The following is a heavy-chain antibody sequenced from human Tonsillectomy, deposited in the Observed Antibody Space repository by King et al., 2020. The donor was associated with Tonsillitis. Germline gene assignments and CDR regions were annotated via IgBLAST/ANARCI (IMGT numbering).Heavy chain of an antibody. V-gene: IGHV1-18*01. CDR2: ISTYNANI. CDR3: ARDYGGDNIDF. Sequence: VQLVESGAEVKKPGASVKVSCKASGYTFTSYGISWVRQAPGQGLEWMGWISTYNANIYYAQKLQGRVTMTTDTSTSTAYMDLTSLRSDDTAIYYCARDYGGDNIDFWGRGTLVTVSS. J-gene: IGHJ4*02. CDR1: GYTFTSYG. D-gene: IGHD4-23*01.